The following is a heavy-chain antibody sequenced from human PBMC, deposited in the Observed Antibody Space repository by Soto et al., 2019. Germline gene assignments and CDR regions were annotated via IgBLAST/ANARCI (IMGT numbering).Heavy chain of an antibody. CDR2: IYYSGST. D-gene: IGHD2-21*02. CDR1: GGSISSGGYY. Sequence: QVQLQESGPGLVKPSQTLSLTCTVSGGSISSGGYYWSWIRQHPGKGLEWIGYIYYSGSTYYNPSLQSRVTISVDTSKNQFSLKLSSVTAADTAVYYCARATEIVVVTAACFDYWGQGTLVTVSS. V-gene: IGHV4-31*03. CDR3: ARATEIVVVTAACFDY. J-gene: IGHJ4*02.